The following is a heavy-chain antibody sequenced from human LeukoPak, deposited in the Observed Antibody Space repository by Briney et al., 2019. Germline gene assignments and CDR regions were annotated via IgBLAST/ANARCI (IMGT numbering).Heavy chain of an antibody. CDR3: AKDYPECTGTTCSGEAFFDY. CDR2: ITSGHST. D-gene: IGHD2-2*01. J-gene: IGHJ4*02. V-gene: IGHV3-23*01. Sequence: GGSLILSCAASRFTFSNYAMSWVRQAAGKGLEWVSGITSGHSTFYADSVKGRFTISRDNSKNTVYLQMNSLRAEDTAVYYCAKDYPECTGTTCSGEAFFDYWGQGTLVTVSS. CDR1: RFTFSNYA.